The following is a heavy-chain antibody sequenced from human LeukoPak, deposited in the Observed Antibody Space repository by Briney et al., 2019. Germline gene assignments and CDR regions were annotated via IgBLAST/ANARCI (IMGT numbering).Heavy chain of an antibody. V-gene: IGHV3-48*01. Sequence: GGSLRLSCEASGFTFRTYSMSWVRQAPGKGLEWVSYIGSSSAPRYYADSVQGRFTITRDNAKNSLFLQMNSLRAEDTAVYYCARALYSSSWGASWGQGTMVTISS. CDR1: GFTFRTYS. CDR2: IGSSSAPR. CDR3: ARALYSSSWGAS. D-gene: IGHD6-13*01. J-gene: IGHJ3*01.